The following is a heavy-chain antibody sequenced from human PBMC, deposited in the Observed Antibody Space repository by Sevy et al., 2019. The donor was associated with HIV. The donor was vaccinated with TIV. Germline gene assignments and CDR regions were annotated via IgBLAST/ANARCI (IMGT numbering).Heavy chain of an antibody. V-gene: IGHV7-4-1*01. CDR2: IVTGTGKA. J-gene: IGHJ4*02. D-gene: IGHD1-26*01. Sequence: VSVKVSCKASGYTFNGYSMNWVRQAPGQGLEWMGWIVTGTGKATYAPGFTGRFVFSFETSVSTAYLQISSLKAEDAAVYYCAREVLRLDYWGQGSLVTVSS. CDR1: GYTFNGYS. CDR3: AREVLRLDY.